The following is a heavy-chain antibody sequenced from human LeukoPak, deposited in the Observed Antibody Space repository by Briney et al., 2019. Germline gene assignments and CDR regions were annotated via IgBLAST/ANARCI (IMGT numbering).Heavy chain of an antibody. J-gene: IGHJ4*02. Sequence: GGSLRLSCAASGFTVSSNYMSWVRQAPGKGLEWVSAISGSGGNTYYADSVKGRFTISRDNSKNTLYLQLHSLRAEDTAIYYCANTPYYYDSSGHYVLRYYFDYWGQGTLLTVSS. CDR3: ANTPYYYDSSGHYVLRYYFDY. CDR1: GFTVSSNY. V-gene: IGHV3-23*01. D-gene: IGHD3-22*01. CDR2: ISGSGGNT.